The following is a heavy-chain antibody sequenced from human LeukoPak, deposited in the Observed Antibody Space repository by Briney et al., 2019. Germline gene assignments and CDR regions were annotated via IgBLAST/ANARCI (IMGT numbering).Heavy chain of an antibody. V-gene: IGHV4-59*01. J-gene: IGHJ3*02. D-gene: IGHD3-22*01. CDR3: ACLTTADAFDI. Sequence: PSETLSLTCTVSGGSISSYYWSWIRQPPGKGLEWIGYIYDSGSTNYNPSLKSQVTISVDTSKNQFSLKLSSVTAADTAVYYCACLTTADAFDIWGQGTMVTVSS. CDR2: IYDSGST. CDR1: GGSISSYY.